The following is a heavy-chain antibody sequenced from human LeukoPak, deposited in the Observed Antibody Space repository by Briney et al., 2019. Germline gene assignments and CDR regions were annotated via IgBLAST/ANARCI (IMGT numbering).Heavy chain of an antibody. J-gene: IGHJ4*02. CDR1: GFDFSSYN. CDR3: AKDDAWLQYGN. V-gene: IGHV3-23*01. Sequence: GGSLRLSCAASGFDFSSYNMNWVRQAPGKGLEWVSGISPNGVITYYADSVKGRFTISRDNSKGTVYLQMNSLRPEDTAVYYCAKDDAWLQYGNWGRGTLVTVSS. D-gene: IGHD5-24*01. CDR2: ISPNGVIT.